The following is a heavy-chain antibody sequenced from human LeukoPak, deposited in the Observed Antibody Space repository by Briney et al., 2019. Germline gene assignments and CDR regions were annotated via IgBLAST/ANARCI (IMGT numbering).Heavy chain of an antibody. CDR2: IIPILGIA. D-gene: IGHD5-18*01. CDR1: GGTSSSYA. V-gene: IGHV1-69*04. J-gene: IGHJ4*02. Sequence: ASVKVSCKASGGTSSSYAISWVRQAPGQGLEWMGRIIPILGIANYAQKFQGRVTITADKSTSTAYMELSSLRSEDTAVYYCARGGYGYGYFGYWGQGTLVTVSS. CDR3: ARGGYGYGYFGY.